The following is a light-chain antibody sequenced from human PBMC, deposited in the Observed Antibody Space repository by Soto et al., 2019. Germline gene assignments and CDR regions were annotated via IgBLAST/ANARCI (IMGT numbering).Light chain of an antibody. V-gene: IGLV4-69*01. CDR2: VNSDGSH. CDR1: SRHSDYA. J-gene: IGLJ2*01. CDR3: QAGDTGIGVV. Sequence: QPVLTQSPSASASLGASVKLTCTLSSRHSDYAIVWHQQQPEKGPRYLMKVNSDGSHNKGDGIPHRFSGSSSGAERYLTISSLQSEDEADYFCQAGDTGIGVVFGGGTKVTVL.